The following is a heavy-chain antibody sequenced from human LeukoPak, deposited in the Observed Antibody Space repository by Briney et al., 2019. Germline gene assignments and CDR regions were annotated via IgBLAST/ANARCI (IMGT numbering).Heavy chain of an antibody. CDR2: INPSGGST. Sequence: GASVKVSCKASGYTFTSYYMHWVRQAPGQGLEWMGIINPSGGSTSYAQKFQGRVTMTRDTSTSTVYMELSSLRSEDTAVYYCARGPYDSSGYKWVGENNWFVPWGQGTLVTVSS. V-gene: IGHV1-46*01. J-gene: IGHJ5*02. CDR1: GYTFTSYY. CDR3: ARGPYDSSGYKWVGENNWFVP. D-gene: IGHD3-22*01.